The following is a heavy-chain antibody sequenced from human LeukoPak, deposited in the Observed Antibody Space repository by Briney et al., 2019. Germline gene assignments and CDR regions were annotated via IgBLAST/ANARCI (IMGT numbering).Heavy chain of an antibody. CDR1: GFTFSSYA. V-gene: IGHV3-23*01. Sequence: GGSLRLSCAASGFTFSSYAMSWVRQAPGKGLEWVSAISGSGGSTYYADSVKGRFTISRDNSKNTPYLQMNSLRAEDTAVYYCAKGIEVPYAFDIWGQGTMVTVSS. J-gene: IGHJ3*02. CDR2: ISGSGGST. D-gene: IGHD3-10*01. CDR3: AKGIEVPYAFDI.